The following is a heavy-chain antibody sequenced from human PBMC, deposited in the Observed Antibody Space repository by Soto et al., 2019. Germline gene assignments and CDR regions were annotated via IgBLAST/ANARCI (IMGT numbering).Heavy chain of an antibody. CDR2: IDSSSSYI. Sequence: GGSLRLSCAASGFTFSSCSMNWVRQAPGKGLEWVSSIDSSSSYIHYADSVKGRFTISRDNAKNSLYLQMNSLRAEDTAVYYCATISGTTRWDDYWGQGTLVTVSS. CDR3: ATISGTTRWDDY. D-gene: IGHD1-20*01. J-gene: IGHJ4*02. V-gene: IGHV3-21*01. CDR1: GFTFSSCS.